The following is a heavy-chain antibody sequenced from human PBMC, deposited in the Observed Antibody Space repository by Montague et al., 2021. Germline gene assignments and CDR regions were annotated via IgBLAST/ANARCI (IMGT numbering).Heavy chain of an antibody. CDR3: SRGPMRAWFDP. CDR1: GASLNDYS. Sequence: SETLSLTCGIFGASLNDYSWDWIRQLPGEGLQWLGEIDYDGKANYRPSFMGRVFMSLDMSKKHFNLRLTSVTAADTAVYYCSRGPMRAWFDPWGPGTSVIVSS. J-gene: IGHJ5*02. CDR2: IDYDGKA. V-gene: IGHV4-34*01.